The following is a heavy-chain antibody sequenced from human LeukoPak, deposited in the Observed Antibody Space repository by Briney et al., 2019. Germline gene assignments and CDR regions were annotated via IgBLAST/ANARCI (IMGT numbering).Heavy chain of an antibody. CDR1: GYTFTSYD. Sequence: ASVKVSCKASGYTFTSYDINWVRQATGQGLEWMGRMNPNSGNTGYAQKFQGRVTITRNTSISTAYMELSSLRSEDTAVYYCARVRVDPDGYENCDYWGQGTLVTVSS. D-gene: IGHD5-12*01. V-gene: IGHV1-8*01. J-gene: IGHJ4*02. CDR3: ARVRVDPDGYENCDY. CDR2: MNPNSGNT.